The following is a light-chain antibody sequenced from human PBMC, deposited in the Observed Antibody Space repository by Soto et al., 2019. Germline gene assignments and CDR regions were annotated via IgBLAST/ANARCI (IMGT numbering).Light chain of an antibody. CDR2: GAS. CDR1: QSVSSN. J-gene: IGKJ1*01. Sequence: EIVMTQSPATLSVSPGERATLSCRASQSVSSNLAWYPQKPGQAPRLLMYGASTRATGIPARFSGSGYRTEFTLTISSLQSEDFAVYYCQHYNNWPPWTIGQGNKVEIK. CDR3: QHYNNWPPWT. V-gene: IGKV3-15*01.